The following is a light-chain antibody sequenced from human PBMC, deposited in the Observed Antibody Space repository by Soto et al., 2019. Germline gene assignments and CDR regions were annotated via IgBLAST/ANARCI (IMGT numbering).Light chain of an antibody. CDR3: QQNNDYSAVT. V-gene: IGKV1-5*01. J-gene: IGKJ2*01. Sequence: DIQMTQSPSTLSASVGDRVTITCRASQNIGSSLAWYQHRPGKAPKLLIFDASTLQTGVPSRFRGSGFGTEFTLTITGLQPDDFATYYCQQNNDYSAVTFGQGTKLEIK. CDR1: QNIGSS. CDR2: DAS.